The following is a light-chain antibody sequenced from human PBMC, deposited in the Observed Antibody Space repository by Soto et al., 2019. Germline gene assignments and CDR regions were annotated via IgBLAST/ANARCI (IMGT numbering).Light chain of an antibody. V-gene: IGLV3-21*04. CDR2: YDS. CDR1: NIGSKS. Sequence: SYKLTQPPSVSVAPGKTARITCGGNNIGSKSVHWYQQKPGQAPVLVIYYDSDRPSGIPERFSGSNSGNTATLTISRVEAGDEADYYCQVLDSSSDHPYVFGTGTKLTVL. CDR3: QVLDSSSDHPYV. J-gene: IGLJ1*01.